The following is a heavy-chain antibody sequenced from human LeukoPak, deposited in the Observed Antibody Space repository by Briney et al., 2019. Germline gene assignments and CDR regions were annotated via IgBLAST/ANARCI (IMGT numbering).Heavy chain of an antibody. CDR2: IRSKAYGGTT. CDR1: GLTFGDYA. D-gene: IGHD1-1*01. J-gene: IGHJ6*02. CDR3: TTYDPSNYYGMDV. Sequence: GGSLTLSCTASGLTFGDYAMTWVRQAPGKGLEWVGFIRSKAYGGTTEFSASVKGRFTISRDDSKSIAHLQMNSLKTGDTAVYYCTTYDPSNYYGMDVWGQGTTVTVS. V-gene: IGHV3-49*04.